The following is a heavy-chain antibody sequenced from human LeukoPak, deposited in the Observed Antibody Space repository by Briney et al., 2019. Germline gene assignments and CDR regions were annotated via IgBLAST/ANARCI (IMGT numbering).Heavy chain of an antibody. CDR2: ISWNSCSI. D-gene: IGHD2-2*01. CDR1: GFTFDDYA. V-gene: IGHV3-9*01. Sequence: GGSLRLSCAASGFTFDDYAMNWARQAPGKGLEWVSRISWNSCSIAYADSVKGRFNISRDNAKNSLYLQMNSLRPEDTAFYYCAKAPCGTSCSTFDYWGQGTLVTVSS. CDR3: AKAPCGTSCSTFDY. J-gene: IGHJ4*02.